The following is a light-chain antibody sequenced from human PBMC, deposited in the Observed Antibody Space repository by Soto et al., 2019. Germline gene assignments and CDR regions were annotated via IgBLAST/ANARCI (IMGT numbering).Light chain of an antibody. CDR3: QQYGSSPIT. CDR1: QSISSW. Sequence: DIQMTQSPSTLSASVVERVTITCRASQSISSWLAWYQQKPGKAPKLLIYDASSLESGVPSRFSGSGSGTDFTLTISRLEPEDFAVYYCQQYGSSPITFGQGTRLEIK. CDR2: DAS. V-gene: IGKV1-5*01. J-gene: IGKJ5*01.